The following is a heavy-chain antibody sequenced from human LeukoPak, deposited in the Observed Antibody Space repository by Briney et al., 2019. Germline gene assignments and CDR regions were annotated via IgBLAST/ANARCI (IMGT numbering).Heavy chain of an antibody. D-gene: IGHD3-10*01. J-gene: IGHJ4*02. V-gene: IGHV1-46*01. CDR2: INPSGGST. Sequence: GASVKVSCKASGYTFTSYYMHWVRQAPGQGLEWMGIINPSGGSTSYAQKFQGRVTMTRDTSTSTVYMELSSLRSEDTAVNYCARVTMVREYDYWGQGTLVTVSS. CDR3: ARVTMVREYDY. CDR1: GYTFTSYY.